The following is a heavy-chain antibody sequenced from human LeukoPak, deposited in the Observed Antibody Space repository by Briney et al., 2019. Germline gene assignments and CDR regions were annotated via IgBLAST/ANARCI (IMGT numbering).Heavy chain of an antibody. V-gene: IGHV3-21*01. D-gene: IGHD1-26*01. CDR1: AFTFSSYT. Sequence: GRSLRLSCAASAFTFSSYTMNWVRQAPGKGLGWVSSISSSSTYIYYADSVKGRFTISRDNAKNSMYLQMNSLRAEDTAVYYCARGGMVAALAWFDPWGQGTLVTVSS. CDR2: ISSSSTYI. J-gene: IGHJ5*02. CDR3: ARGGMVAALAWFDP.